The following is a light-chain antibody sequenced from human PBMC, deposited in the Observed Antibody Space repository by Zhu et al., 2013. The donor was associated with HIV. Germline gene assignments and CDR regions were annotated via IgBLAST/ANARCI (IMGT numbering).Light chain of an antibody. CDR3: CSYGGSNNYV. CDR2: EVS. Sequence: QSALTQPASVSGSPGQSITISCTGTSSDVGGYNYVSWYQQHPGKAPKLMIYEVSERPSGVPDRFSGSKSGNMASLTVSGLQAEDEADYYCCSYGGSNNYVFGTGTRVTV. CDR1: SSDVGGYNY. V-gene: IGLV2-8*01. J-gene: IGLJ1*01.